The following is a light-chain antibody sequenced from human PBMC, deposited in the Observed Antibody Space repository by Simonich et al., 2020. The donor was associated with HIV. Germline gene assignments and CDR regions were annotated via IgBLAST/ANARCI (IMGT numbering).Light chain of an antibody. J-gene: IGLJ2*01. V-gene: IGLV2-14*02. Sequence: QSALTQPASVSGSPGQSITISFPGTSSDVGSYNLVAWYQQHPGKAPKLMIYEGSKRPSGVSNRFSGSKSGNTASLTISGLQAEDEADYYCSSYTSSTTVIFGGGTKLTVL. CDR2: EGS. CDR3: SSYTSSTTVI. CDR1: SSDVGSYNL.